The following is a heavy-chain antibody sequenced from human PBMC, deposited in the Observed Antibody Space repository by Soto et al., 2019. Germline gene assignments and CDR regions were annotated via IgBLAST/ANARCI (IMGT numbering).Heavy chain of an antibody. CDR2: INPNSGGT. V-gene: IGHV1-2*04. CDR3: ARSVTADY. Sequence: GASVKVSCKASGYTFTGYYMHWVRQAPGQGLEWMGWINPNSGGTNYAQKFQGWVTMTGDTSTSTVYMELSSLRSDDTAVYYCARSVTADYWGQGTPVTVSS. J-gene: IGHJ4*02. CDR1: GYTFTGYY. D-gene: IGHD4-4*01.